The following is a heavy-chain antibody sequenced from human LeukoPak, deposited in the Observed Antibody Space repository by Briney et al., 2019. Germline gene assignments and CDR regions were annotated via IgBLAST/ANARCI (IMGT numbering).Heavy chain of an antibody. V-gene: IGHV1-18*01. CDR3: ARDGSSNWHANFDSYYMDV. Sequence: ASVTVSCKASGYTFTNFGISWVRQAPGQGLEWMGWISAYNGGTNYAQNLQGRVTMTTDTSTSTAYMELRSLRSDDTAVYYCARDGSSNWHANFDSYYMDVWGKGTTVTVSS. CDR2: ISAYNGGT. CDR1: GYTFTNFG. J-gene: IGHJ6*03. D-gene: IGHD6-13*01.